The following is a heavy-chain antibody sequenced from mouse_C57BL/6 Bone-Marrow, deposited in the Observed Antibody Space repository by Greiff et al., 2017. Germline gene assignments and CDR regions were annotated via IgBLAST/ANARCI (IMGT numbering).Heavy chain of an antibody. CDR3: ARGELGLAY. J-gene: IGHJ3*01. D-gene: IGHD4-1*01. Sequence: EVKLVESEGGLVQPGSSMKLSCTASGFTFSDYYMAWVRQVPEKGLEWVANINYDGSSTYYLDSLKSRFIISRDNAKNILYLQMSSLKSEDTATYYCARGELGLAYWGQGTLVTVSA. CDR1: GFTFSDYY. V-gene: IGHV5-16*01. CDR2: INYDGSST.